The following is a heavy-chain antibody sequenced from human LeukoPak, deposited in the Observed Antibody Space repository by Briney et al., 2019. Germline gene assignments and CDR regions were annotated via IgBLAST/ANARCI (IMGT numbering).Heavy chain of an antibody. CDR2: ISYDGSNK. D-gene: IGHD2-21*02. J-gene: IGHJ3*02. Sequence: PGRSLRLSCAASGFTFSSYAMHWVRQAPGKGLEWVAVISYDGSNKYYADSVKGRFTISRDNSKNTLYLQMNSLRAEDTAVYYWAKDPGDSEGPNACDIWGQGTMDSVSS. CDR3: AKDPGDSEGPNACDI. CDR1: GFTFSSYA. V-gene: IGHV3-30*04.